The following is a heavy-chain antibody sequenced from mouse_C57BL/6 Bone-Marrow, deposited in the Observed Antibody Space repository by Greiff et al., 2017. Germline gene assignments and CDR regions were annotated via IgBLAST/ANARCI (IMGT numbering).Heavy chain of an antibody. J-gene: IGHJ4*01. CDR1: GYTFTSYW. CDR3: ARFGVFITTVVEGTGAMDY. V-gene: IGHV1-53*01. Sequence: QVQLQQPGTELVKPGASVKLSCKASGYTFTSYWMHWVKQRPGQGLEWIGNINPSNGGTNYNEKFKSKATLTVDKSSSTAYMQLSSLTSEDSAVYYCARFGVFITTVVEGTGAMDYWGQGTSVTVSS. D-gene: IGHD1-1*01. CDR2: INPSNGGT.